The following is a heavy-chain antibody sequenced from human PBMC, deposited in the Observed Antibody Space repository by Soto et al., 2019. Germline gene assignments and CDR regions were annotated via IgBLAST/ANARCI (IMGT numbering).Heavy chain of an antibody. Sequence: PGGSLRLSCAASGFTFSSYSMNWVPQAPGKGLEWVSYISSSSSTIYYADSVKGRFTISRDNAKNSLYLQMNSLRDEDTAVYYCASHGYCCSTCCYKNPNYYGMDVWGQGTTVTVSS. CDR2: ISSSSSTI. D-gene: IGHD2-2*01. CDR3: ASHGYCCSTCCYKNPNYYGMDV. V-gene: IGHV3-48*02. CDR1: GFTFSSYS. J-gene: IGHJ6*02.